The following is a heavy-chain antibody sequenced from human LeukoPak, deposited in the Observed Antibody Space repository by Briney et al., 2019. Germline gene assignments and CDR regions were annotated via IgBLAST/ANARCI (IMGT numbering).Heavy chain of an antibody. CDR1: GYSFTTYW. CDR2: IDPSDSYS. CDR3: ARGYRSDWYWVDD. Sequence: GESLKISCQGSGYSFTTYWITWVRQMPGRGLEWMGRIDPSDSYSDYSPSFQGHVTFSVDKSINTAYLQWSSLKASDTAMYYSARGYRSDWYWVDDWGQGTLVTVSS. V-gene: IGHV5-10-1*01. D-gene: IGHD6-19*01. J-gene: IGHJ4*02.